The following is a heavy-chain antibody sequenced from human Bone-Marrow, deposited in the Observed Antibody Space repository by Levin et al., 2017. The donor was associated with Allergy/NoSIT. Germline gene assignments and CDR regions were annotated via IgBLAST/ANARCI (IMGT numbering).Heavy chain of an antibody. CDR1: GFIFSSYA. D-gene: IGHD3-22*01. V-gene: IGHV3-23*01. CDR2: ISGSGGST. CDR3: AKERSPSLYYDSRGYYFSSVVDY. Sequence: GGSLRLSCAASGFIFSSYAMSWVRQAPGKGLEWVSVISGSGGSTYYADSVKGRFTISRDSSKNTLYLQMNTLRAEDTAVYYCAKERSPSLYYDSRGYYFSSVVDYWGQGTLVTVSS. J-gene: IGHJ4*02.